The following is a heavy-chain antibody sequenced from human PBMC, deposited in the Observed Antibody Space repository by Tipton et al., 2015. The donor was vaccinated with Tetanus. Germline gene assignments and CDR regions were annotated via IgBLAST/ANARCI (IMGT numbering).Heavy chain of an antibody. J-gene: IGHJ4*02. CDR2: IFSNDKK. D-gene: IGHD3-3*02. V-gene: IGHV2-26*01. Sequence: LVKPTETLTLTCTVSGFSLNNTRMGVSWIRQPPGKALEWLGHIFSNDKKSYTPSLKSRLTISKDTSKSQVVLSLTNMDPADTATYYCARIRLGGHGIFGVIILYYFDSWGQGTLVTVSS. CDR1: GFSLNNTRMG. CDR3: ARIRLGGHGIFGVIILYYFDS.